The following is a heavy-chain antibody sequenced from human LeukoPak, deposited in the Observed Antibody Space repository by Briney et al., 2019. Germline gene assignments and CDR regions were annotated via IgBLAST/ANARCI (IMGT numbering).Heavy chain of an antibody. Sequence: PSETLSLTCTVSGYSISSGYYWSWIRQPPGKGLEWIGYIYYSGSTNYNPSLKSRVTISVDTSKNQFSLKLSSVTAADTAVYYCARGPTGYSGYGLNWFDPWGQGTLVTVSS. D-gene: IGHD5-12*01. CDR3: ARGPTGYSGYGLNWFDP. CDR2: IYYSGST. CDR1: GYSISSGYY. V-gene: IGHV4-38-2*02. J-gene: IGHJ5*02.